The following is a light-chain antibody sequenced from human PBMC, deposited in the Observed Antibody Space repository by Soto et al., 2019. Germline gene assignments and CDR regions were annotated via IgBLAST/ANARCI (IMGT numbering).Light chain of an antibody. J-gene: IGKJ1*01. CDR2: GVS. CDR3: QQYDNWPPWT. CDR1: QSVGSR. Sequence: EIVMTQSPATLSVSPGERATLSCRASQSVGSRLAWYQQKPGQAPRLLIYGVSTRATGIPSRFSGSGSGTEFTLTISSLQSEDFAVYYCQQYDNWPPWTFGQGTKVEVK. V-gene: IGKV3-15*01.